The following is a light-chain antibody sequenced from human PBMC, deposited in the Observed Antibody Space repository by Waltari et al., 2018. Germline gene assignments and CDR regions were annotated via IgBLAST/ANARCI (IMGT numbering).Light chain of an antibody. CDR2: DTS. CDR3: QQRRNWPRLFT. V-gene: IGKV3-11*01. Sequence: EIGLTQSPATLSLSPGERATLSCRASQSVSSYLAWYQQKPGQTPRLLIYDTSFRAAGMPDRFSGRGSGTDFTLTISSVEPEDSAVYYCQQRRNWPRLFTFGGGTKVEIK. J-gene: IGKJ4*01. CDR1: QSVSSY.